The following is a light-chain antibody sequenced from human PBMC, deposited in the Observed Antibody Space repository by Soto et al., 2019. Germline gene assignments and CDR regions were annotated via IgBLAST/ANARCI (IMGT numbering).Light chain of an antibody. CDR3: QQYHNWWT. CDR2: GAS. Sequence: EVVLTQSPATLSLSPGESATLSCRASQSVRSYLAWYQQKPGRAPRLLIYGASTRATGIPARFSGSGSGTEFTLTISSLQSEDFAVYYCQQYHNWWTFGQGTKVDIK. V-gene: IGKV3-15*01. J-gene: IGKJ1*01. CDR1: QSVRSY.